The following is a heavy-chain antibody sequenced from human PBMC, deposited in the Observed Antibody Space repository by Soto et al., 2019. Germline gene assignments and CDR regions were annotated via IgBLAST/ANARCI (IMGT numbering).Heavy chain of an antibody. CDR1: GGTFSSYT. CDR3: ARDHGDGSGRVRLSPDYYYYMDV. CDR2: IIPILGIA. V-gene: IGHV1-69*08. Sequence: QVQLVQSGAEVKKPGSSVKVSCKASGGTFSSYTISWVRQAPGQGLEWMGRIIPILGIANYAQKFQGRVTSTADKSTSTAYMELSSLRSEDTAVYYCARDHGDGSGRVRLSPDYYYYMDVWGKGTTVTVSS. D-gene: IGHD3-10*01. J-gene: IGHJ6*03.